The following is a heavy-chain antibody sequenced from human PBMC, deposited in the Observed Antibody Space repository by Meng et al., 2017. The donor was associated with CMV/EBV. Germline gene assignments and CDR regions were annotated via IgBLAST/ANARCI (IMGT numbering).Heavy chain of an antibody. Sequence: ASVKVSCKASGYTFTSYGISWVRQAPGQGLEWMGWISAYNGNTNYAQKLQGRVTITTDESTSTAYMELSSLRSEDTAVYYCARSAWYSSSSGFLFDYWGQGTLVTVSS. CDR3: ARSAWYSSSSGFLFDY. CDR2: ISAYNGNT. J-gene: IGHJ4*02. D-gene: IGHD6-6*01. V-gene: IGHV1-18*01. CDR1: GYTFTSYG.